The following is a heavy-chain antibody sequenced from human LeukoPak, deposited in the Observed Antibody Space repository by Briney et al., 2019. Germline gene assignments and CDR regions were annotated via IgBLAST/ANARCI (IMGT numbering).Heavy chain of an antibody. CDR2: ISGSGGSA. V-gene: IGHV3-23*01. CDR3: VKGYHYDTSGHNIYFDY. CDR1: GFSFRSFA. D-gene: IGHD3-22*01. Sequence: GGSLRLSCVVSGFSFRSFAMSWVRQAPGKGLEWVSFISGSGGSADYADSVKGRFSVSRDNSKDTLSLQMNALRVEDTAVYYCVKGYHYDTSGHNIYFDYWGQGTLVTVSS. J-gene: IGHJ4*02.